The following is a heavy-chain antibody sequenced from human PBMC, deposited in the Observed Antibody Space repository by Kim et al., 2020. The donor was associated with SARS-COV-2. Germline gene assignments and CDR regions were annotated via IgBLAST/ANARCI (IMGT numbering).Heavy chain of an antibody. J-gene: IGHJ2*01. CDR1: GYSFSNYW. CDR2: IYPADSDT. V-gene: IGHV5-51*01. D-gene: IGHD3-10*01. Sequence: GESLKISCKTSGYSFSNYWIGWVRQMPGKGLEYMGIIYPADSDTRYSPSFQGLVTISADKSISTAYLQWSNLTPSDSAIYYCARHVISPITGTSRGNWYF. CDR3: ARHVISPITGTSRGNWYF.